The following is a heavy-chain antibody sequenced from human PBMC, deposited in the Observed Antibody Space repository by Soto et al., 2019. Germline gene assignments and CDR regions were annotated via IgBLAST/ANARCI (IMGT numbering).Heavy chain of an antibody. Sequence: WIVVGSGDTKYTQNFQERLTITRDMSAGTAYMELSSLRSEDTAVYYCAAGKSSGTYLYYYYYRMDVWGQGTTVTVSS. CDR2: IVVGSGDT. D-gene: IGHD1-26*01. V-gene: IGHV1-58*01. J-gene: IGHJ6*02. CDR3: AAGKSSGTYLYYYYYRMDV.